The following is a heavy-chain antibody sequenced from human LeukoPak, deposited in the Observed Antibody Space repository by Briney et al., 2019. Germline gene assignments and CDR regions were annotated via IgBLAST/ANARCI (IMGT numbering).Heavy chain of an antibody. CDR2: IWHDGSSK. V-gene: IGHV3-33*06. CDR1: GFTFSHYG. J-gene: IGHJ4*02. CDR3: AKDAQRGFDYSNSLEY. Sequence: PGVSLRLSCAASGFTFSHYGMHWVRQAPGKGLEWVAVIWHDGSSKFYADSVKGRFTISRDNLMKTVYLQMNSLRAEDTALYYCAKDAQRGFDYSNSLEYWGQGVLVTVSS. D-gene: IGHD4-11*01.